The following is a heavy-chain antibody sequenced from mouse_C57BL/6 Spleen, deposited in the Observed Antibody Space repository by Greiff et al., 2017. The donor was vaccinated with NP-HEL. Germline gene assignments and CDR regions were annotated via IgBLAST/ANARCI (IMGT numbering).Heavy chain of an antibody. J-gene: IGHJ1*03. CDR1: GYTFTSYW. Sequence: QVQLKQPGAELVKPGASVKLSCKASGYTFTSYWMHWVKQRPGRGLEWIGRIDPNSGGTKYNEKFKSKATLTVDKASSTAYMQPSSLTSEDSAVYYCARKDLRVWYIDVWGTGTTVTVSS. CDR2: IDPNSGGT. V-gene: IGHV1-72*01. CDR3: ARKDLRVWYIDV. D-gene: IGHD1-1*01.